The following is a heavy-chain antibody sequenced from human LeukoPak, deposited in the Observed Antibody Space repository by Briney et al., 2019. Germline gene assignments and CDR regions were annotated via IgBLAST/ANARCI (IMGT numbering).Heavy chain of an antibody. J-gene: IGHJ4*02. CDR3: ARGTNYLPQDY. CDR1: GYTVSSYY. D-gene: IGHD1/OR15-1a*01. Sequence: ASVKVSCKASGYTVSSYYVHWVRQAPGPGLEWMGITNPSGGSTSYAQKFQGRVTMTRDTSTSTVYMELSSLRSEDTAVYYCARGTNYLPQDYWGQGTLVTVSS. CDR2: TNPSGGST. V-gene: IGHV1-46*01.